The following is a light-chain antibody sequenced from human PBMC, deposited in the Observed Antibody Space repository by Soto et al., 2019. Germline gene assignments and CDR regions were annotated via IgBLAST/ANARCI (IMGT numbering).Light chain of an antibody. CDR1: KSVVIST. V-gene: IGKV3-20*01. CDR2: GAS. Sequence: EIVVTQSPGTLSLSPAERASRSWRASKSVVISTLAWYQQNPGQAPRLLICGASISTTGIPDRFSGSGSGAAFTLTISRLEPEPFGVYPCQQHGRTQVMYKFGQGTKVE. CDR3: QQHGRTQVMYK. J-gene: IGKJ1*01.